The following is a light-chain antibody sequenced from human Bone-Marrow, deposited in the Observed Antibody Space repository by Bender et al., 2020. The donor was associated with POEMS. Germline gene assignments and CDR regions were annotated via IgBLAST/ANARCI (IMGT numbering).Light chain of an antibody. V-gene: IGLV2-8*01. CDR2: EAT. CDR1: SSDIGVHNF. Sequence: QSALTQPASVSGSRGQSITISCAGTSSDIGVHNFVSWYQQHPGKAPKVLIFEATKRPSGVPDRFSGSKSGNTASLTVSGLQAEDEADYYCSSYADSKSYVFGSGTKVTVL. CDR3: SSYADSKSYV. J-gene: IGLJ1*01.